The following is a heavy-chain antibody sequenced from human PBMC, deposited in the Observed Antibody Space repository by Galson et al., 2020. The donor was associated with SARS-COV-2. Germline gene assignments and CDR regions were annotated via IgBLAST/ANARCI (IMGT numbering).Heavy chain of an antibody. CDR1: GGSISSYY. J-gene: IGHJ6*03. CDR2: IYYSGST. Sequence: SETLSLTCTVSGGSISSYYWSWIRQPPGKGLEWIGYIYYSGSTNYNPSLKSRVTISVDTSKNQFSLKLSSVTAADTAVYYCARGIYCSSTSCYSYYYYMDVWGKGTTVTVSS. V-gene: IGHV4-59*01. CDR3: ARGIYCSSTSCYSYYYYMDV. D-gene: IGHD2-2*01.